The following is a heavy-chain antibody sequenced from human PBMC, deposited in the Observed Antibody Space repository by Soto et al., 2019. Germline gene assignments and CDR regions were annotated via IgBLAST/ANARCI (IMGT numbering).Heavy chain of an antibody. CDR3: AKARLDILTGYPSLCFDY. J-gene: IGHJ4*02. CDR1: GFTFSSYA. D-gene: IGHD3-9*01. Sequence: LSLTCAASGFTFSSYAMSWVRQAPGKGLEWVSAISGSGGSTYYADSVKGRFTISRDNSKNTLYLQMNSLRAEDTAVYYCAKARLDILTGYPSLCFDYWGQGTLVTVSS. CDR2: ISGSGGST. V-gene: IGHV3-23*01.